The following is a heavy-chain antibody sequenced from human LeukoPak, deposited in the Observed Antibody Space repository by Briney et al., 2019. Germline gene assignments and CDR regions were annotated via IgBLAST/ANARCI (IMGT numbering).Heavy chain of an antibody. CDR1: GGTFSSYT. Sequence: ASVKVSCKASGGTFSSYTIGWVRQAPGQGLEWMGGIIPIFGTTNYAQTFQGRVALSADEPTSTAYMELTSLRSEDTAVYYCARWGCSSSWYDYYMDVWGKGTTVTVS. J-gene: IGHJ6*03. CDR3: ARWGCSSSWYDYYMDV. V-gene: IGHV1-69*13. CDR2: IIPIFGTT. D-gene: IGHD6-13*01.